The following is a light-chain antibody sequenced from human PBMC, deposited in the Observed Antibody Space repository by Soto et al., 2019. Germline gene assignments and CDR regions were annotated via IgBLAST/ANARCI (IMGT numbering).Light chain of an antibody. CDR3: SSYTSSNSLV. Sequence: QAVVTQPASVSGSPGQSITISCTGTISDVGDYNSVSWYQHHPDKAPKLMIYEVRNRPSGVSNRFSGSKSGNTASLTISGLQAEDEADYYCSSYTSSNSLVFGGGTKVTVL. V-gene: IGLV2-14*01. J-gene: IGLJ2*01. CDR2: EVR. CDR1: ISDVGDYNS.